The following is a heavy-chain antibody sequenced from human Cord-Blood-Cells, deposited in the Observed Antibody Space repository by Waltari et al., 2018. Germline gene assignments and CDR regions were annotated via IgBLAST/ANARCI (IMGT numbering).Heavy chain of an antibody. D-gene: IGHD6-6*01. Sequence: QTTLKESGPTLVKPTQTLTLTCTFSGFSLSTSGVGVGWIRQPPGKALEWLALIYWNDDKRYSPSLKSRLTITKDTSKNQVVLTMTNMDPVDTATYYCAHRRYVARGGSSSAFDYWGQGTLVTVSS. J-gene: IGHJ4*02. CDR3: AHRRYVARGGSSSAFDY. CDR1: GFSLSTSGVG. V-gene: IGHV2-5*01. CDR2: IYWNDDK.